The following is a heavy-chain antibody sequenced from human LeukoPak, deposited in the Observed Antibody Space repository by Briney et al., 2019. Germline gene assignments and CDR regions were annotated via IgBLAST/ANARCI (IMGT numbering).Heavy chain of an antibody. CDR1: GFTFSTFS. V-gene: IGHV3-21*01. J-gene: IGHJ4*02. CDR3: ARVGGDYNYKSAPFDY. D-gene: IGHD5-24*01. Sequence: PGGSLRLSCAASGFTFSTFSMNWVRQAPGKGLEWVSYISGSSSFIYYADSVKGRFTSSRDNAKNSLFLQMNSLRADDTAVYYCARVGGDYNYKSAPFDYWGQGTLVTVSS. CDR2: ISGSSSFI.